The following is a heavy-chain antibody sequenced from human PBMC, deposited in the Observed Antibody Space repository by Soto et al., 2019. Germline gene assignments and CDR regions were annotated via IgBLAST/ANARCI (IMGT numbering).Heavy chain of an antibody. CDR1: GYTLTELS. D-gene: IGHD4-4*01. V-gene: IGHV1-24*01. CDR2: FDPEDGET. J-gene: IGHJ6*02. Sequence: ASVKVSCKVSGYTLTELSMHWVRQAPGKGLEWMGGFDPEDGETIYAQKFQGRVTMTEDTSTDTAYMELSSLRSEDTAVYYCATDGGNSNYYYYGMDVWGQGTTVTVSS. CDR3: ATDGGNSNYYYYGMDV.